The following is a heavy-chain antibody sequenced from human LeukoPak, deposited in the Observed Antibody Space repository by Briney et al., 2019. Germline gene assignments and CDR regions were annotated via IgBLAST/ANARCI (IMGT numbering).Heavy chain of an antibody. CDR2: IKQDGSQK. CDR3: ARGYYSSDY. Sequence: PGGSLRLSCAASGFTFSTYWMNWVRQAPGKWLEWVANIKQDGSQKYYVDSVEGRFTISRDNSKNSLYLQMNSLRAEDTAVYYCARGYYSSDYWGQGTLVTVSS. CDR1: GFTFSTYW. V-gene: IGHV3-7*05. D-gene: IGHD3-10*01. J-gene: IGHJ4*02.